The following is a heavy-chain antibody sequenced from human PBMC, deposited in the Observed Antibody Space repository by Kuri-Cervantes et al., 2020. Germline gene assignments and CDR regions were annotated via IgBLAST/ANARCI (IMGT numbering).Heavy chain of an antibody. V-gene: IGHV3-30-3*01. D-gene: IGHD6-13*01. CDR1: GFTFSSYA. Sequence: GGSLRLSCAASGFTFSSYAMHWVRQAPGKGLEWVAVISYDGSNKYYADSVKGRLTISRDNSKNTLYLQMNSLRAEDTAVYYCAKEVGESSSWYQVGSWYYYYYGMDVWGQGTTVTVSS. CDR3: AKEVGESSSWYQVGSWYYYYYGMDV. J-gene: IGHJ6*02. CDR2: ISYDGSNK.